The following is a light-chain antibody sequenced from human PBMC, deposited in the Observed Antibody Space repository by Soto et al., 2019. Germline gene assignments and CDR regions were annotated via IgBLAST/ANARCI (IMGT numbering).Light chain of an antibody. CDR2: DAS. CDR1: QRVSRY. J-gene: IGKJ4*01. Sequence: EIVLTQSPATLSLSPGERATLACRASQRVSRYLAWYQQKPGQAPRLLIYDASSRATGIPARFSGSGSGTDFNLTISSLEPEDFAVYYCQQRSNWPLTFGGGTKVEI. V-gene: IGKV3-11*01. CDR3: QQRSNWPLT.